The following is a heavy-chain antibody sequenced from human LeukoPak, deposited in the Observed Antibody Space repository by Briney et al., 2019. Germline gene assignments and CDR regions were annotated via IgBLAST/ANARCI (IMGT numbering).Heavy chain of an antibody. J-gene: IGHJ5*02. CDR2: ISAYNGNT. V-gene: IGHV1-18*04. Sequence: GASVKVSCKASGYTFTGYYMHWVRQAPGQGLEWMGWISAYNGNTNYAQKLQGRVTMTTDTSTSTAYMELRSLRSDDTAVYYCARDKYNWFDPWGQGTLVTVSS. CDR3: ARDKYNWFDP. CDR1: GYTFTGYY.